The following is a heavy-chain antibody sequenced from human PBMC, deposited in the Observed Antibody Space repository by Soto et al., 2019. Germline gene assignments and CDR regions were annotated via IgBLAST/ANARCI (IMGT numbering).Heavy chain of an antibody. CDR2: IYDNGIT. V-gene: IGHV4-59*12. CDR3: ARTYDSNGYANEFDS. CDR1: GRSITSYY. Sequence: QVVLQESGPGLVKPSETLSLTCSVSGRSITSYYWSWVRQPPGKGLEWIGYIYDNGITSQNPSLKSRGNMSAETSQNQFSLKLTSVTGADTAVYYCARTYDSNGYANEFDSWGQGILVTVTS. J-gene: IGHJ4*02. D-gene: IGHD3-22*01.